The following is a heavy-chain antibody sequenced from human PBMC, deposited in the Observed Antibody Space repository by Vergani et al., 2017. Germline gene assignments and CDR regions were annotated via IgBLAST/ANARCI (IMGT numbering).Heavy chain of an antibody. V-gene: IGHV3-30*18. J-gene: IGHJ3*02. CDR2: ISYDGSNK. Sequence: QVQLVESGGGVVQPGRSLRLSCAASGFTFSSYGMHWVRQAPGKGLEWVAVISYDGSNKYYADSVKGRFTISRDNSKNTLYLQMNSLRAEDTAVYYCAKTDSPYYDFWSGYSGAFDIWGQGTMVTVSS. CDR3: AKTDSPYYDFWSGYSGAFDI. CDR1: GFTFSSYG. D-gene: IGHD3-3*01.